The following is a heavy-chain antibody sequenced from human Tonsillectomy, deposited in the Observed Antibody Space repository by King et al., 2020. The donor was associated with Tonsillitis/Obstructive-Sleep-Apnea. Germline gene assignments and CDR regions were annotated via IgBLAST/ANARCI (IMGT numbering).Heavy chain of an antibody. CDR3: ARDRYYGSGTFDY. V-gene: IGHV3-48*03. Sequence: AQLVQSGGGLVQPGGSLRLSCAASGFTFSTYEMNWVRQAPGKGLEWVSYISSSGSTIYYADSVKGRFTISRDNAKNSLYLQMNSLRAEDTAVYYCARDRYYGSGTFDYWGQGTLVTVSS. J-gene: IGHJ4*02. CDR2: ISSSGSTI. CDR1: GFTFSTYE. D-gene: IGHD3-10*01.